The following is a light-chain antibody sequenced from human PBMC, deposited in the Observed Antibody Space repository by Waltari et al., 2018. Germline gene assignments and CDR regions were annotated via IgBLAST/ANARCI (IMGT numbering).Light chain of an antibody. CDR1: SSDVGGYHY. V-gene: IGLV2-8*01. Sequence: QSALTQPPSASGSPGQSVPISCPATSSDVGGYHYFSWYQHHPGKAPKLMIYEVSKRPSGVPDRFSGSKSGNTASLTVSGLQAEDEADYYCSSYGGSNNVVFGGGTKLTVL. CDR3: SSYGGSNNVV. J-gene: IGLJ3*02. CDR2: EVS.